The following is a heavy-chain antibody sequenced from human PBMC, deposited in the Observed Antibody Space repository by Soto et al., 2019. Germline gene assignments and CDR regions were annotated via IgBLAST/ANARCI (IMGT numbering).Heavy chain of an antibody. Sequence: PXXSLRLSFTASGFTFSSHAMPWVRQAPGKGLEWVSGLSDSGDSIYYADSVKGRFTIYRDNSMNTLYLQMNTLRVEDTAVYYCAKVSSSWYAGFFDLWGQGTLVTVS. V-gene: IGHV3-23*01. D-gene: IGHD6-13*01. CDR2: LSDSGDSI. J-gene: IGHJ4*02. CDR1: GFTFSSHA. CDR3: AKVSSSWYAGFFDL.